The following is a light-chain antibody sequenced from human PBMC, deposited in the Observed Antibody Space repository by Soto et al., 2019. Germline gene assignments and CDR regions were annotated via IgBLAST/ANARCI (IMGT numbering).Light chain of an antibody. V-gene: IGLV1-44*01. CDR1: RSNIGSNT. Sequence: QPVLTQPPSASGTPGQRVTISCFGSRSNIGSNTVNWYQQVPGTAPKLLIYSNNQRPSGVPGRFSGSKSGTSASLAISGLQSDDEADYYCSLWDDSLNGVVFGGGTKLTVL. CDR2: SNN. CDR3: SLWDDSLNGVV. J-gene: IGLJ2*01.